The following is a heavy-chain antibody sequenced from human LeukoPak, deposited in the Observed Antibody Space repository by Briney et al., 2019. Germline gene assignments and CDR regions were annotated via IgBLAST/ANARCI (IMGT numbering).Heavy chain of an antibody. V-gene: IGHV3-72*01. Sequence: GGSLRLSCAASGFIFSNYAMSWVRQAPGKGLQWVGRIRNKPHSYTTDYAASVKGRFTISRDDSKNSLFLQMNTLKTEDTAVYYCVRVRHGDYFDPWGLGTLVTVSS. J-gene: IGHJ4*02. CDR2: IRNKPHSYTT. CDR3: VRVRHGDYFDP. D-gene: IGHD4-17*01. CDR1: GFIFSNYA.